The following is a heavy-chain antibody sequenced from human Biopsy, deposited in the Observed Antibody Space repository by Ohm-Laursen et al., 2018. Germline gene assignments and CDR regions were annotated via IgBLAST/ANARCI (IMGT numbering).Heavy chain of an antibody. CDR3: ARVRVWADSEGAFDP. J-gene: IGHJ3*01. CDR2: IYYSGNT. CDR1: GGSINNFY. Sequence: GTLSLTCIVSGGSINNFYWSWIRQPPGKGLEWIGIIYYSGNTKYNPSLKSRVTISVDTFRNQFPLKLSTVTAADTAVYYCARVRVWADSEGAFDPWGQGTMVTVSS. D-gene: IGHD1-26*01. V-gene: IGHV4-59*01.